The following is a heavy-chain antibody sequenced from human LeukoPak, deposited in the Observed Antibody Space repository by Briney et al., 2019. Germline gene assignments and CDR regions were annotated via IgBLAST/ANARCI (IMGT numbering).Heavy chain of an antibody. Sequence: SETLSLTCSVSGGSISSYYWSWIRQPAGKGLEWIGRFYTSESSNYNPSLKSRVTMSVDTSKNQFSLKLTSVTAADTAVYYCARLITIFGVVDHWGQGTLVIVSS. D-gene: IGHD3-3*01. CDR2: FYTSESS. V-gene: IGHV4-4*07. J-gene: IGHJ4*02. CDR1: GGSISSYY. CDR3: ARLITIFGVVDH.